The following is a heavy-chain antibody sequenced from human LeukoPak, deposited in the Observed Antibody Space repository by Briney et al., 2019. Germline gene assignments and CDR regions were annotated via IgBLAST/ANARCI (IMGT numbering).Heavy chain of an antibody. Sequence: GGSLRLSCASSGFTFSSYGMHWVRQAPGKGLEWVAVISYDGSNKYHADSVKGRFTISRDNSENTLYLQMNSLRAEDTAVYYCAKDRSRGSGWYDEYFQHWGQGTLVTVSS. D-gene: IGHD6-19*01. V-gene: IGHV3-30*18. CDR1: GFTFSSYG. J-gene: IGHJ1*01. CDR2: ISYDGSNK. CDR3: AKDRSRGSGWYDEYFQH.